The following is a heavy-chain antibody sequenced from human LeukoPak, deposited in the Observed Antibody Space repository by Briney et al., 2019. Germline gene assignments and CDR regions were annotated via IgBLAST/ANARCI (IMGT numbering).Heavy chain of an antibody. D-gene: IGHD3-10*01. CDR1: GGSISSYY. CDR3: ARGRVNPGGGRGYYFDY. CDR2: IYYSGST. V-gene: IGHV4-59*12. Sequence: PSETLSLTCTVSGGSISSYYWSWIRQPPGKGLEWIGYIYYSGSTNYNPSLKSRVTISVDTSKNQFSLKLSSVTAADTAVYYCARGRVNPGGGRGYYFDYWGQGTLVTVSS. J-gene: IGHJ4*02.